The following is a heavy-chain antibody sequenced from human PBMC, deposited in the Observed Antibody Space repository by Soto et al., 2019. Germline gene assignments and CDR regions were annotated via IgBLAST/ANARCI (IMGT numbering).Heavy chain of an antibody. J-gene: IGHJ3*02. D-gene: IGHD3-10*01. V-gene: IGHV4-59*01. CDR3: ARGVGPTMARGITKGAFDI. CDR2: IYYSGNT. Sequence: QVQLQESGPGLVKPSETLSLTCTVSGGSFTGYYWSWIRQPQGKGLEWIGYIYYSGNTKYNPSLKARVTISLDTSKTQSSLELTSVTAADTAVYSWARGVGPTMARGITKGAFDIWGQGTMVTVSP. CDR1: GGSFTGYY.